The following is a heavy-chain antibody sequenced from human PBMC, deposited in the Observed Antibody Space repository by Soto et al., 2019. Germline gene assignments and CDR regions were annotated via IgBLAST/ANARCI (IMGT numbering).Heavy chain of an antibody. Sequence: QVQLVESGGGVVQPGRSLRLSCAASGFTLSSYAMHWVRQAPGKGLEWVAVISYDGSNKYYADSVKGRFTISRDNSKNTLYLQMNSLRAEDTAVYYCASISMVRGYYWGQGTLVTVSS. CDR1: GFTLSSYA. J-gene: IGHJ4*02. V-gene: IGHV3-30-3*01. D-gene: IGHD3-10*01. CDR2: ISYDGSNK. CDR3: ASISMVRGYY.